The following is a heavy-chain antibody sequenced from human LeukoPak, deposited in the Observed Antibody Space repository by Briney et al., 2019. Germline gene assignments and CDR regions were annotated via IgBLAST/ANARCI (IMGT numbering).Heavy chain of an antibody. V-gene: IGHV3-21*01. CDR2: ISSSSSYI. J-gene: IGHJ4*02. D-gene: IGHD3-9*01. Sequence: PGGSLRLSCAASGFTFSSYSMNWVRQAPGKGLEWVSSISSSSSYIYYADSVKGRFTISRDNAKNSLYLQMNSLRAEDTAVYYCAKDMAPHGYFGFDYWGQGTLVTVSS. CDR3: AKDMAPHGYFGFDY. CDR1: GFTFSSYS.